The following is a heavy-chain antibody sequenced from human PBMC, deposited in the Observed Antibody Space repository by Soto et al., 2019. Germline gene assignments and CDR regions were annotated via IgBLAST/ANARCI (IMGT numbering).Heavy chain of an antibody. CDR3: ARYKFDLWSGYYNYFDY. CDR1: GYTFTSYG. CDR2: ISAYNGNT. Sequence: ASVKVSCKASGYTFTSYGISWVRQAPGQGLEWMGWISAYNGNTNYAQKLQGRVTMTTDTSTSTAYMELRSLRSDDTAVYYCARYKFDLWSGYYNYFDYRGQGTLFTVSS. D-gene: IGHD3-3*01. J-gene: IGHJ4*02. V-gene: IGHV1-18*01.